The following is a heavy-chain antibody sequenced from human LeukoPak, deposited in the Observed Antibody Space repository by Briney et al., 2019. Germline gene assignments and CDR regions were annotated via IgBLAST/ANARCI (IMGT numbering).Heavy chain of an antibody. V-gene: IGHV3-13*01. CDR2: IGTAGDT. CDR1: GFIFRSHD. Sequence: PGGSLRLSCAASGFIFRSHDMHWVRQPTGKGLEWVSSIGTAGDTYFPGSVKGRFTISRDNAKDSLFLQMNSLRAEDTALYYCARGDPIASTGGALDSWGQGTLVTVSS. D-gene: IGHD6-13*01. J-gene: IGHJ4*02. CDR3: ARGDPIASTGGALDS.